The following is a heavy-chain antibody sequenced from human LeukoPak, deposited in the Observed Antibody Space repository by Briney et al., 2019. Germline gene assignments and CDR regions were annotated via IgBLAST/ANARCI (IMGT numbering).Heavy chain of an antibody. V-gene: IGHV4-38-2*02. CDR3: ARRRSPSETGAFDI. CDR2: IYQSGST. D-gene: IGHD5-24*01. CDR1: GYSISSGYY. J-gene: IGHJ3*02. Sequence: SETLSLTRTVSGYSISSGYYWGWIRQPPGKGLEWIGTIYQSGSTYNNPSLKSRITISVDTSKNQFSLKLSSVTAADTAVYYCARRRSPSETGAFDIWGQGTMVTVSS.